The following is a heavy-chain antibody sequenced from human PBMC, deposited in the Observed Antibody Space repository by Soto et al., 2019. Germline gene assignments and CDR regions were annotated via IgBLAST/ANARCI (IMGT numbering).Heavy chain of an antibody. CDR1: GYTFTSYG. CDR3: ARVSPSSRAAEP. Sequence: QVQLVQSGAEVKKPGASVRVSYKASGYTFTSYGIRWVRQAPGQGLEWMGWISAYNGNTNYAQSLQGRVTMTTDTSTTTAYMELRSLKSDDTAVYYCARVSPSSRAAEPWGQGTLVTVS. D-gene: IGHD6-13*01. J-gene: IGHJ4*02. V-gene: IGHV1-18*01. CDR2: ISAYNGNT.